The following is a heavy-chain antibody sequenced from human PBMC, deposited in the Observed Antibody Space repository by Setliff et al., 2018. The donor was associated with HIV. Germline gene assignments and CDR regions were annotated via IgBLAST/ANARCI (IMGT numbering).Heavy chain of an antibody. V-gene: IGHV3-15*07. CDR1: GFTFSSYS. J-gene: IGHJ4*02. D-gene: IGHD6-19*01. CDR3: TTEVFRQWLVGDY. Sequence: GGSLRLSCAASGFTFSSYSMNWVRQAPGKGLEWVSYISSSDDGTTDYAAPVKGRFTISRDDSKNTLYLQMKSLKTEDTAVYYCTTEVFRQWLVGDYWGQGTLVTVSS. CDR2: ISSSDDGTT.